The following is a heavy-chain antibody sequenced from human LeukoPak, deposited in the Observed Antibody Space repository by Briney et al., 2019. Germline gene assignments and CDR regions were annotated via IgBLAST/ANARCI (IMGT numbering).Heavy chain of an antibody. Sequence: ASVKVSCKASGGTFSSYAISWVRQAPGQGLEWMGGIIPIFGTANYAQKFQGRVTITADKSTSTAYMELSSLRSEDTAVYYCAKEYSSSSGFFGYWGQGTLVTVSS. D-gene: IGHD6-6*01. J-gene: IGHJ4*02. V-gene: IGHV1-69*06. CDR3: AKEYSSSSGFFGY. CDR1: GGTFSSYA. CDR2: IIPIFGTA.